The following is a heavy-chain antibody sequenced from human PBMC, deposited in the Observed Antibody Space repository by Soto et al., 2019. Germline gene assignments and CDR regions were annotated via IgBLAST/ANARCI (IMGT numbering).Heavy chain of an antibody. CDR1: GFTFSSYG. D-gene: IGHD5-18*01. V-gene: IGHV3-33*01. Sequence: PGGSLRLSCAASGFTFSSYGMHWVRQAPGKGLEWVAVIWYDGSNKYYADSVKGRFTISRDNSKNTLYLQMNSLRAEDTAVYYCARDGVQLWSHTNYGMDVWGQGTTVTVSS. CDR2: IWYDGSNK. CDR3: ARDGVQLWSHTNYGMDV. J-gene: IGHJ6*02.